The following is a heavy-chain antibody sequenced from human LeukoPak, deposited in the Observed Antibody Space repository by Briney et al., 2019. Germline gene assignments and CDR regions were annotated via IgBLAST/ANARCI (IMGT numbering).Heavy chain of an antibody. D-gene: IGHD2-2*01. CDR2: IYYSGST. V-gene: IGHV4-59*01. J-gene: IGHJ4*02. Sequence: PSETLSLTCTVSGGSISRYYWNWIRQPPGKGLEWIGYIYYSGSTNYNPSLKSRVTISVDTSKNQFSLKLSSVTAADTAVYYCARDGGGYCNSTSCYSIWGQGILVTVSS. CDR1: GGSISRYY. CDR3: ARDGGGYCNSTSCYSI.